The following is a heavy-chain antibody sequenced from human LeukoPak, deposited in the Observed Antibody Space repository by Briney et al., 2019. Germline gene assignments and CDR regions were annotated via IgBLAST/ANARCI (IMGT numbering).Heavy chain of an antibody. CDR3: ASRGYDILTGWYYNWFDP. Sequence: SETLSLTCAVYGGSFRGYYWSWIRQPPGKGLEWIGEINHSGSTNYNPSLKSRVTISVDTSKNQFSLKLSSVTAADTAVYYCASRGYDILTGWYYNWFDPWGQGTLVTVSS. CDR1: GGSFRGYY. V-gene: IGHV4-34*01. D-gene: IGHD3-9*01. J-gene: IGHJ5*02. CDR2: INHSGST.